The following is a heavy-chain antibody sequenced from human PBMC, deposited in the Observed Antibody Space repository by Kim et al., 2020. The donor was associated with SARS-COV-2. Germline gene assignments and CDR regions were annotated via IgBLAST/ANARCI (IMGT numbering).Heavy chain of an antibody. D-gene: IGHD4-17*01. V-gene: IGHV3-66*01. CDR3: ASRDDYGDQPGAFDI. Sequence: DSVKGRFTISRDNSKNTLYLQMNSLRAEDTAVYYCASRDDYGDQPGAFDIWGQGTMVTVSS. J-gene: IGHJ3*02.